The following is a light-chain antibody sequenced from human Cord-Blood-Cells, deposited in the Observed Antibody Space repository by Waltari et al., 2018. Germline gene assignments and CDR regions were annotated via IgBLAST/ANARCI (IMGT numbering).Light chain of an antibody. CDR3: QTWGTGIRV. CDR1: SGHSRYA. J-gene: IGLJ1*01. CDR2: LNSDGSH. Sequence: QLVLTQSPSASASLGASVKLTCTLSSGHSRYAIALPQQQPEKGPRYLMKLNSDGSHSKGDGIPDRFSGSSSGAERYLTISSLQSEDEADYYCQTWGTGIRVFGTGTKVTVL. V-gene: IGLV4-69*01.